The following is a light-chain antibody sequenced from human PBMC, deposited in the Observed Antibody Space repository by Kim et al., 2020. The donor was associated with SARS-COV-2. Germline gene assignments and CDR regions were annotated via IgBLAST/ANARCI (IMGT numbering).Light chain of an antibody. Sequence: QSALTQPASVSGSPGQSITIPCSGTSSDVGTYNLVSWYQHHPGKAPKLMIHEVNKRPSEISNRFSGSKSGNTASLTISGLQAEDEADYYCCSYAGSRTWVFGGGTKVTVL. V-gene: IGLV2-23*02. J-gene: IGLJ3*02. CDR3: CSYAGSRTWV. CDR2: EVN. CDR1: SSDVGTYNL.